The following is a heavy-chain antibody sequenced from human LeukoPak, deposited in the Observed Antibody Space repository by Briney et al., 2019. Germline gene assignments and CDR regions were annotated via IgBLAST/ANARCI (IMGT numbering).Heavy chain of an antibody. V-gene: IGHV3-20*01. D-gene: IGHD3-9*01. CDR2: INWNGGST. Sequence: GGSLRLSCAASGFTFDDYGMSWVRQAPGKGLEWVSGINWNGGSTGYADSVKGRFTISRDNAKNSLYLQMNSLRAEDTALYHCARDKTFWLVPYGMDVWGQGTRVTVSS. CDR1: GFTFDDYG. J-gene: IGHJ6*02. CDR3: ARDKTFWLVPYGMDV.